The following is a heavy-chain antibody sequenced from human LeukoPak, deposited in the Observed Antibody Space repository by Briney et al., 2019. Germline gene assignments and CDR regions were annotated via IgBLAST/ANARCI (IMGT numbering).Heavy chain of an antibody. CDR1: GYTFTSYG. Sequence: ASVKVSCKASGYTFTSYGISWVRQAPGQGLEWMGWISAYNGNTNYAQKLQGRVTMTTDTSTSTAYMELRSLRSDDTAVYYCARGDLFVVVATDSPDYWGQGTLVTVSS. D-gene: IGHD2-21*02. CDR3: ARGDLFVVVATDSPDY. J-gene: IGHJ4*02. V-gene: IGHV1-18*01. CDR2: ISAYNGNT.